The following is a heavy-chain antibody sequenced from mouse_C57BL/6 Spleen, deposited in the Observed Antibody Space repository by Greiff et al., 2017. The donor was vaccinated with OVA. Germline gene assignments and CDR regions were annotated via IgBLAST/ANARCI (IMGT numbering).Heavy chain of an antibody. J-gene: IGHJ3*01. Sequence: EVQRVESGGGLVKPGGSLKLSCAASGFTFSDYGMHWVRQAPEKGLEGVAYISSGSSTIYYADTVTGRFTISRDTATNTLFLQMTSLRFAATAVYYCARGDGSSSWFAYWGQGTLVTVAA. D-gene: IGHD1-1*01. CDR3: ARGDGSSSWFAY. CDR1: GFTFSDYG. CDR2: ISSGSSTI. V-gene: IGHV5-17*01.